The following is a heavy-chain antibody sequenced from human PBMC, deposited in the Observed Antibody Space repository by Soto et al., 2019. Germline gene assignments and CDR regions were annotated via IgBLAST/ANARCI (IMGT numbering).Heavy chain of an antibody. CDR1: GYTFTSYG. CDR3: AHSNSGYDHDAFDI. V-gene: IGHV1-18*01. D-gene: IGHD5-12*01. CDR2: ISAYNGNT. J-gene: IGHJ3*02. Sequence: GASVKVSCKASGYTFTSYGISWVRQAPGQGLEWMGWISAYNGNTNYAQKLQGRVTMTTDTSTSTAYMELRSLRSDDTAVYYCAHSNSGYDHDAFDIWGQGTMVTVSS.